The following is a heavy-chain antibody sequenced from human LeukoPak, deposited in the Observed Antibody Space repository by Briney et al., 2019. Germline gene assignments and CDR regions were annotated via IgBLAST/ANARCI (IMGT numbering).Heavy chain of an antibody. V-gene: IGHV4-59*01. CDR3: ARGSVRGVNNWFDP. J-gene: IGHJ5*02. CDR1: GGSISSYY. Sequence: SETLSLTCTVSGGSISSYYWSWIRQPPGRGLEWIGYINYSGSTNYNPSLKSRVTISVDTSKNQFSLKLSSVTAADTAVYYCARGSVRGVNNWFDPWGQGTLVTVSS. CDR2: INYSGST. D-gene: IGHD3-10*01.